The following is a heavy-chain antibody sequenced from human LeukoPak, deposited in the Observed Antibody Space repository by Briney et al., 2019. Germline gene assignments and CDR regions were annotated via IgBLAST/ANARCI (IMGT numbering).Heavy chain of an antibody. CDR3: ARCSSGWYGGGPLDY. CDR1: GYSFTSYW. J-gene: IGHJ4*02. CDR2: IYPGDSDA. V-gene: IGHV5-51*01. Sequence: GESLKISCKGSGYSFTSYWIGWVRQMPGKGLEWMGIIYPGDSDARYSPSFQGQVTISADKSISTANLQWSSLKASDTAMYYCARCSSGWYGGGPLDYWGQGTLVTVSS. D-gene: IGHD6-19*01.